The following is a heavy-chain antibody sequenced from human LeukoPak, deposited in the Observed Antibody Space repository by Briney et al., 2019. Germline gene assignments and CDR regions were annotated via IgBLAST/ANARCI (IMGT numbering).Heavy chain of an antibody. Sequence: GGSLRLSCAASGFTFSSYGMHWVRQAPGKGLEWVALIRYDGSNKYYADSVKGRFTISRDNSKNTLYLQMNSLRAEDTAVYYCAKDASRYYDSSDYWGQGTLVTVSS. CDR3: AKDASRYYDSSDY. J-gene: IGHJ4*02. CDR2: IRYDGSNK. V-gene: IGHV3-30*02. CDR1: GFTFSSYG. D-gene: IGHD3-22*01.